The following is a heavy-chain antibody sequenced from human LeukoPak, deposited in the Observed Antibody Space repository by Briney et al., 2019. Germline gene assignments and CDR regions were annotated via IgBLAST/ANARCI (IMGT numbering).Heavy chain of an antibody. J-gene: IGHJ6*02. CDR3: ARDWRDCTSISCRNYYFYDMDV. CDR1: GFTFSRSDM. Sequence: GSLRLSCAASGFTFSRSDMIWVRQAPGKGLEWIGEIYHSGSTNYNPSLRSRVTMSVDKSKNQFSLKLSSVTAADTAVYYCARDWRDCTSISCRNYYFYDMDVWGQGTTVTVSS. CDR2: IYHSGST. D-gene: IGHD2-2*01. V-gene: IGHV4-4*02.